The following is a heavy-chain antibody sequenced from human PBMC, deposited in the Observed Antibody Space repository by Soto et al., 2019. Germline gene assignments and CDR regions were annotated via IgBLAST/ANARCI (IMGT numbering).Heavy chain of an antibody. Sequence: QITLKESGPTLVKPTQTLTLTCTFSGFSLSTRGVGVVWIRQPPGKALEWLALIYWDDDKRYSPSLKSRLISTKDTAKNQVVLTMTNMNTVDTATYYCANDEVAQQGFDYWGQGTLVTVSS. V-gene: IGHV2-5*02. D-gene: IGHD5-12*01. J-gene: IGHJ4*02. CDR2: IYWDDDK. CDR3: ANDEVAQQGFDY. CDR1: GFSLSTRGVG.